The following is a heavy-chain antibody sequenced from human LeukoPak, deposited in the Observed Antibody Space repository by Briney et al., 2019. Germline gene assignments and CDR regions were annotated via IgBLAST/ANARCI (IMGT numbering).Heavy chain of an antibody. Sequence: SVKVSCRAFGGTFSSYAISWVRQAPGQGLEWMGRIIPIFGAPNYAQKFQGRVTITTDESTRTAYMELSSLRSEDTAVYYCAREGSFLGYCSGGRCSNWFDPWGQGTLVTVSS. J-gene: IGHJ5*02. CDR3: AREGSFLGYCSGGRCSNWFDP. CDR2: IIPIFGAP. CDR1: GGTFSSYA. D-gene: IGHD2-15*01. V-gene: IGHV1-69*05.